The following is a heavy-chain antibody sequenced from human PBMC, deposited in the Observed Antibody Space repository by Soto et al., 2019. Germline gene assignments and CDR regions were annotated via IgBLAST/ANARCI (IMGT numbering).Heavy chain of an antibody. CDR1: GFTFSSHA. D-gene: IGHD5-18*01. Sequence: GGSLRLSGATSGFTFSSHAMSWVRQAAGKGLEWVSAISTSGATTYYADSVKGRFTISRDNSKSTLYLQMNSLRPEDTAVYYCAKEGVWIKLWLDDWGQGTQVTVSS. J-gene: IGHJ4*02. CDR3: AKEGVWIKLWLDD. V-gene: IGHV3-23*01. CDR2: ISTSGATT.